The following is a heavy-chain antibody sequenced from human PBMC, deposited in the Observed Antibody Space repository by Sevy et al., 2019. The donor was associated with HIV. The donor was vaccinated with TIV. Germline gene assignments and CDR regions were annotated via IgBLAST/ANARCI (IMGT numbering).Heavy chain of an antibody. CDR1: GGSISSYY. J-gene: IGHJ6*03. CDR2: IYYSGST. V-gene: IGHV4-59*01. Sequence: SETLSLTCTVSGGSISSYYWSWIRQPPGKGLEWIGYIYYSGSTNYNPSLKRRVTISVDTSKNQFSLKLSSVTAAETAVYYCARLAAAGTLSYYYYYMDVWGKGTTVTVSS. CDR3: ARLAAAGTLSYYYYYMDV. D-gene: IGHD6-13*01.